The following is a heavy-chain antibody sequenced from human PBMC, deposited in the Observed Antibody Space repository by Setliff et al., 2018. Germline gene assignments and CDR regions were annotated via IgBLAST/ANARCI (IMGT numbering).Heavy chain of an antibody. J-gene: IGHJ3*02. V-gene: IGHV1-69*08. CDR3: AISTIFGVVSPTPDAFDI. CDR1: GGTFSIYT. Sequence: SVKVSCKASGGTFSIYTISWVRQAPGQGLEWMGRIIPIFGAANYAQKFQGRVTITADKSTSTAYMELSSLRSEDTAVYYCAISTIFGVVSPTPDAFDIWGQGTMVTVS. CDR2: IIPIFGAA. D-gene: IGHD3-3*01.